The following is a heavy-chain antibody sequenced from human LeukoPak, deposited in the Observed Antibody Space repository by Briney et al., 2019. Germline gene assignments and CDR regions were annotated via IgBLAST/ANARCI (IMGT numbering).Heavy chain of an antibody. J-gene: IGHJ4*02. CDR1: GFTFSSYG. CDR3: AKDGGSGWSKFDY. Sequence: GGSLRLSCAASGFTFSSYGMHWVRQAPGKGLGWAAVISYDGSNEYYADSVKGRFTISRDNSKNTLYLQMNSLRAEDTAVYYCAKDGGSGWSKFDYWGQGTLVTVSS. V-gene: IGHV3-30*18. CDR2: ISYDGSNE. D-gene: IGHD6-19*01.